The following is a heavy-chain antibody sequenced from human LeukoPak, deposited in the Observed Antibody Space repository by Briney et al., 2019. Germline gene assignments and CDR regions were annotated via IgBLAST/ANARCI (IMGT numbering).Heavy chain of an antibody. J-gene: IGHJ4*02. D-gene: IGHD3-9*01. CDR2: VRYGGKIK. CDR1: EFTFSAYA. Sequence: PGGSLRLSCATSEFTFSAYAMHWVRQAPGRGLEWVAFVRYGGKIKYYADSVKGRFTISRDNSKNTLYLQMNSLRPEDTAVYYCTKDLGTEYNIFDYWGQGTLVTVSS. CDR3: TKDLGTEYNIFDY. V-gene: IGHV3-30*02.